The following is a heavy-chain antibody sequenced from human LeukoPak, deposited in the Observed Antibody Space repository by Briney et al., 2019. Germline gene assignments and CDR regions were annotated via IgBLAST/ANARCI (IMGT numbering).Heavy chain of an antibody. CDR2: INEFEGEK. J-gene: IGHJ6*02. CDR1: GFNFGTYW. CDR3: ARVLFRVSRYSGLDV. V-gene: IGHV3-7*01. Sequence: GGSLRLSCAVSGFNFGTYWMTWVRQAPGKGLEWVANINEFEGEKHYADAVKGRSSISRDNAKNSVYLQMDSLRDEDTGVYFCARVLFRVSRYSGLDVWGQGTTVTVSS. D-gene: IGHD6-6*01.